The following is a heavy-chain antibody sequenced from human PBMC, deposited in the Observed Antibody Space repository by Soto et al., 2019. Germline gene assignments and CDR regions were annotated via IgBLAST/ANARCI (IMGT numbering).Heavy chain of an antibody. D-gene: IGHD3-22*01. CDR2: IIPIFGTA. V-gene: IGHV1-69*13. CDR3: ATYYYDSSGYYPDY. Sequence: SVKVSCKASGGTFSSYAISWVRQAPGQWLEWMGGIIPIFGTANYAQKFQGRVTITADESTSTAYMELSSLRSEDTAVYYCATYYYDSSGYYPDYWGQGTLVTVSS. J-gene: IGHJ4*01. CDR1: GGTFSSYA.